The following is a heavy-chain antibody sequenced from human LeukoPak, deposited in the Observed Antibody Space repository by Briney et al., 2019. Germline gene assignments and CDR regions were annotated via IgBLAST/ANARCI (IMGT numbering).Heavy chain of an antibody. CDR3: ERDREMYYYYGMDV. D-gene: IGHD5-24*01. V-gene: IGHV3-33*01. Sequence: SGGSLRLSCAASGFIFSSYGMHWVRQAPGKGLEWVAVIWYDGSNKYYADSVKGRFTISRDNSKNTLYVQMNSLRVEDTAVYYCERDREMYYYYGMDVWGQGTTVTVSS. J-gene: IGHJ6*02. CDR2: IWYDGSNK. CDR1: GFIFSSYG.